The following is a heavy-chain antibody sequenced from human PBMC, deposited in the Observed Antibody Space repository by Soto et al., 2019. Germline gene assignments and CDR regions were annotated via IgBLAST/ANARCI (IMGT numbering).Heavy chain of an antibody. CDR2: VSNDGRKT. D-gene: IGHD5-12*01. CDR3: AKARGDQSGYDFFFDY. V-gene: IGHV3-30*18. J-gene: IGHJ4*02. CDR1: GFTFNNYA. Sequence: GGSLRLSCAASGFTFNNYAMHWVRQAPGKGLEWVAVVSNDGRKTYYVDSVKGRFTISRDNSRNTLYLQMDSLRAEDTAVHFCAKARGDQSGYDFFFDYWGQGSLVTGSS.